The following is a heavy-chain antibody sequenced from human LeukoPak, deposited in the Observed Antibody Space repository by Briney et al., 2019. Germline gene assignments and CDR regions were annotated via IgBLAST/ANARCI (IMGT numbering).Heavy chain of an antibody. CDR1: GYTFTNYG. CDR3: AEDRGWQYADYDTVAVEY. J-gene: IGHJ4*02. CDR2: ISVYTGNT. Sequence: GASVKVSCKASGYTFTNYGISWVRQAPGQGLEWMGWISVYTGNTYYAQKFQARVTMTTDTSTSTAYMELRSLRSDDTAVYYCAEDRGWQYADYDTVAVEYWGQGTLVTVSS. V-gene: IGHV1-18*01. D-gene: IGHD4-17*01.